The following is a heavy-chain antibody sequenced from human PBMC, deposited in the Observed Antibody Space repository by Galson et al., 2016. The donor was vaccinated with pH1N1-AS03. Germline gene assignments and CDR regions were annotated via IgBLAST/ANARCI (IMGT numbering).Heavy chain of an antibody. CDR2: VYDRVNT. Sequence: EILSLTCTVSGGSISSHYWSWIRQSPGKGLEWIGYVYDRVNTNYNPSLKSRVTIPVDTSKNQFSLNLSSVPAADTAVYYCSRLVGQAFAYWGQGTLVTVSS. J-gene: IGHJ4*02. V-gene: IGHV4-59*11. CDR1: GGSISSHY. CDR3: SRLVGQAFAY.